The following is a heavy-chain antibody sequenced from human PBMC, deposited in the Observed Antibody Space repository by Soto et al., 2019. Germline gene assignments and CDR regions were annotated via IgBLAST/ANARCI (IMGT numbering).Heavy chain of an antibody. CDR2: MNPNSGNT. CDR3: AKDSIGLGDYVLYS. J-gene: IGHJ4*02. D-gene: IGHD4-17*01. CDR1: GYTFTSYD. V-gene: IGHV1-8*01. Sequence: RASVKVSCKASGYTFTSYDINWVRQATGQGLEWMGWMNPNSGNTGYAQKFQGRVTMTRNTSISTAYMELSSLRSEDTAVYYCAKDSIGLGDYVLYSWGQGTLVTVSS.